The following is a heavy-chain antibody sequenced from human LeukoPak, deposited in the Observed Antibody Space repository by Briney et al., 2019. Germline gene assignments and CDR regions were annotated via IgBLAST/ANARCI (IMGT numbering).Heavy chain of an antibody. CDR2: NYYSGST. V-gene: IGHV4-59*07. Sequence: SHTLSLTCTVPGGSISSYYWSWIRQPPGKGLECIGYNYYSGSTNYNPSLKSRVTISVDTSKNQFSLKLSSVTAADTAVYYCARAVDFWSGYSFDYWGQGTLVTVSS. CDR3: ARAVDFWSGYSFDY. CDR1: GGSISSYY. D-gene: IGHD3-3*01. J-gene: IGHJ4*02.